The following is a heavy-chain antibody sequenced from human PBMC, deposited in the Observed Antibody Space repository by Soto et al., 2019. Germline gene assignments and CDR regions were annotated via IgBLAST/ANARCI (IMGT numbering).Heavy chain of an antibody. V-gene: IGHV3-23*01. CDR3: AKGAYYHGSGSYFPFDY. CDR1: GFTLSSYG. J-gene: IGHJ4*02. Sequence: GGSLRLSCAASGFTLSSYGMSWVRQAPGKGLEWVSAISGSGGSTYYADSVKGRFTISRDNSRNTLYLQMNSLRAEDTAVYYCAKGAYYHGSGSYFPFDYWGQGTLVTVSS. CDR2: ISGSGGST. D-gene: IGHD3-10*01.